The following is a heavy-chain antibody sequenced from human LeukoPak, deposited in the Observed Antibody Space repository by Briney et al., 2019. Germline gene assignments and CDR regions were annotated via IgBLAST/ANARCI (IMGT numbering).Heavy chain of an antibody. CDR2: INPSGGST. Sequence: ASVKVSCKASGYTFTSYYMHWVRQAPGQGLEWMGIINPSGGSTSYAQKFQGRVTMTRNTSISTAYMELSSLRSEDTAVYYCATPYYYDSSGYYPTFYYGMDVWGQGTTVTVSS. D-gene: IGHD3-22*01. J-gene: IGHJ6*02. V-gene: IGHV1-46*01. CDR3: ATPYYYDSSGYYPTFYYGMDV. CDR1: GYTFTSYY.